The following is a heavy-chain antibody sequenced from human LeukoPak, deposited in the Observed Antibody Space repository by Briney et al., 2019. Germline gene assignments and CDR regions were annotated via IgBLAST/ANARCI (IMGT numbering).Heavy chain of an antibody. V-gene: IGHV2-70*11. Sequence: SGPTLVKPTQTLLLPCIYSGFSLSTSGMCVSWIRQPPGKALEWLARIDWDDDKYYSTSLKTRLTISKDTSKNQVVLTMTSMDAVKAVNYCSGRSTRARVSNGYFDYWGQGTLVTVSS. CDR1: GFSLSTSGMC. J-gene: IGHJ4*02. D-gene: IGHD5/OR15-5a*01. CDR2: IDWDDDK. CDR3: GRSTRARVSNGYFDY.